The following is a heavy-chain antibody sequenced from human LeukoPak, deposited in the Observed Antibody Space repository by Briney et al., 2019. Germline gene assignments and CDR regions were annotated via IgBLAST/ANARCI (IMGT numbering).Heavy chain of an antibody. CDR2: INTNTGNP. CDR3: ARAKPGIAVAGPMGWFDP. CDR1: GYTFTSYA. V-gene: IGHV7-4-1*02. Sequence: ASVKVSCKASGYTFTSYAMNWVRQAPGQGLEWMGWINTNTGNPTYAQGFTRRLVFSLDTSVSTAYLQISSLKAEDTAVHYCARAKPGIAVAGPMGWFDPWGQGTLVTVPS. D-gene: IGHD6-19*01. J-gene: IGHJ5*02.